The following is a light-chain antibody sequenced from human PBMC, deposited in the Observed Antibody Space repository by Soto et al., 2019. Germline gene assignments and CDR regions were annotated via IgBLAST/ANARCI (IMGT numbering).Light chain of an antibody. Sequence: EIVLTQSPATLSLSPGERATLSCRASQSVSSYLAWYQQKPGQAPRLLIYDASNRATGIPARFSGSGSGTDLTLTIGSLEPEDFAVYYCQQRRNWPITFGQGTRLEIK. CDR1: QSVSSY. J-gene: IGKJ5*01. V-gene: IGKV3-11*01. CDR2: DAS. CDR3: QQRRNWPIT.